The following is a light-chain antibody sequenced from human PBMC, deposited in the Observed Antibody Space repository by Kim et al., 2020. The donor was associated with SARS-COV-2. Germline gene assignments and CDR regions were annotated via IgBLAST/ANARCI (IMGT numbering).Light chain of an antibody. J-gene: IGLJ2*01. Sequence: VAPGQRALITCSGDKLGDKYACWSQQKPGQSPVLVIYQDSKRPSGIPERFSGSNSGNTATLTISGTQAMDEADYYCQAWDSSTGVFGGGTQLTVL. V-gene: IGLV3-1*01. CDR2: QDS. CDR1: KLGDKY. CDR3: QAWDSSTGV.